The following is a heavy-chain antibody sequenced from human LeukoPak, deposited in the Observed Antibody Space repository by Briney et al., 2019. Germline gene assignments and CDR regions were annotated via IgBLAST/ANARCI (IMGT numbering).Heavy chain of an antibody. J-gene: IGHJ4*02. V-gene: IGHV4-34*01. D-gene: IGHD1-26*01. CDR3: ARDLGPIVGATYYDY. Sequence: PSETLSLTCAVYGGSFSGYYWSWIRQPPGKGLEWIGEINHSGSTNYNPSLKSRATISVDTSKNQFSLKLSSVTAADTAVYYCARDLGPIVGATYYDYWGQGTLVTVSS. CDR2: INHSGST. CDR1: GGSFSGYY.